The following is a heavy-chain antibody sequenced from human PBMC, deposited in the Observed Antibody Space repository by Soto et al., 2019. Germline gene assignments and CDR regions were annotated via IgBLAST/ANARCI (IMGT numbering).Heavy chain of an antibody. CDR1: GFTLSDYW. CDR2: IKQDGSEK. Sequence: GGSLRLSCAASGFTLSDYWMNWVRQAPGKGLEWVANIKQDGSEKNYVDSVKGRFTISRDNAKNSLYLQMNSLRADDTAVYYCAAWGSWGQGTLVTVSS. V-gene: IGHV3-7*03. CDR3: AAWGS. D-gene: IGHD1-26*01. J-gene: IGHJ4*02.